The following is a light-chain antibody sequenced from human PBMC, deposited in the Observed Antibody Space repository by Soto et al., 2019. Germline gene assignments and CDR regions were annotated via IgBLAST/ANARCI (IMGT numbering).Light chain of an antibody. Sequence: DIQMTQSPSTLSASVRDRVTITCRASQSIGRWLAWYQQKPGKAPKLLIFDASTLERGVPSRFSGSGSGTEFTLTISRMQADDFATYYCQQYNRYLTVGGGTKVDIK. J-gene: IGKJ4*01. CDR2: DAS. CDR3: QQYNRYLT. V-gene: IGKV1-5*01. CDR1: QSIGRW.